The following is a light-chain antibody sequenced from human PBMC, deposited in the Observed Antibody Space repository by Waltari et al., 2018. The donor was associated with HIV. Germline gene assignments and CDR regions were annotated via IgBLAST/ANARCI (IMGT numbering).Light chain of an antibody. Sequence: DIQMTQSPSSLSASVGDRVTITCRASQSISSYLNWYQQKPGKAPKVLISAASSLQSGVPSRFSGSGSGTDFTLTISSLQPEDFATYDWQQSYSTLYTFGQGTKLEIK. V-gene: IGKV1-39*01. CDR3: QQSYSTLYT. CDR1: QSISSY. J-gene: IGKJ2*01. CDR2: AAS.